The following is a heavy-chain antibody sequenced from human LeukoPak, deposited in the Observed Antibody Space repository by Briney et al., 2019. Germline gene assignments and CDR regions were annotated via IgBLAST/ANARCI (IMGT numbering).Heavy chain of an antibody. CDR1: GFTFRSYW. D-gene: IGHD4-17*01. V-gene: IGHV3-7*02. CDR3: ARTRRDYGDYDDC. CDR2: IKQDGSEK. J-gene: IGHJ4*02. Sequence: GGSLRLSCAASGFTFRSYWMSWVRQAPGKGLEWVANIKQDGSEKYYVDSVKGRFTISRDNAKNSLYLQMYSLRAEDTAVYHCARTRRDYGDYDDCWGQGTLVTVSS.